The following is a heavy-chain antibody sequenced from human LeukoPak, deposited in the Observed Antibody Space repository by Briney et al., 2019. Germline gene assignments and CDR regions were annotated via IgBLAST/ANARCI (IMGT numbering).Heavy chain of an antibody. V-gene: IGHV3-43*01. J-gene: IGHJ2*01. CDR3: ARDWAVTPRYFDL. Sequence: GGSLRLSCEASGLTFGDYTMHWVRQAPGKCLEWVSLISRNGAATKYADSVKGRFTISRDNAKNSLYLQMDSLRAEDTAVYYCARDWAVTPRYFDLWGRGTLVTVSS. CDR1: GLTFGDYT. D-gene: IGHD4-17*01. CDR2: ISRNGAAT.